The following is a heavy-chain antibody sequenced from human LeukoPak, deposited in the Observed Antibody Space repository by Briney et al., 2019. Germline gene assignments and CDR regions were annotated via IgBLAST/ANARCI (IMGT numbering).Heavy chain of an antibody. V-gene: IGHV3-7*04. CDR1: GFTFSSYW. D-gene: IGHD1-7*01. CDR3: GREVPGGTTSLDC. J-gene: IGHJ4*02. CDR2: IKEDGSDK. Sequence: SGGSLRLSCAASGFTFSSYWMSWIRQAPGKGLEWVANIKEDGSDKNYVDSVRGRFTISRDNAKNVLYLQMNSLRAEDTAVYYCGREVPGGTTSLDCWGQGTVVTVSP.